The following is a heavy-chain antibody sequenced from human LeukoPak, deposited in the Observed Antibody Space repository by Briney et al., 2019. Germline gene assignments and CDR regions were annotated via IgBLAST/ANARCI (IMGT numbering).Heavy chain of an antibody. CDR3: ARDPQGDDAFDI. CDR2: IYYSGST. D-gene: IGHD2-21*01. V-gene: IGHV4-59*01. CDR1: GGAISSYY. Sequence: KPSETPSLNXTVSGGAISSYYWGWIRQPPGKGLGWIGYIYYSGSTNYNPSLKSRVTISVDTSKNQFSLKLSSVTAADTAVYYCARDPQGDDAFDIWGQGTMVTVSS. J-gene: IGHJ3*02.